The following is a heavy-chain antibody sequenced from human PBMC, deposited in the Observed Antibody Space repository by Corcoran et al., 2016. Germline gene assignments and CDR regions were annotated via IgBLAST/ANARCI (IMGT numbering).Heavy chain of an antibody. D-gene: IGHD2-15*01. V-gene: IGHV3-73*02. J-gene: IGHJ5*02. CDR2: IRSKANSYAT. CDR3: TLTPSP. Sequence: EVQLVESGGGLVQPGGSLKLSCAASGFTFSGSAMHWVRQASGKGLEWVGRIRSKANSYATAYAASVKGRFTIARDDSKNTAYLQMNSLKTEDTDVYYCTLTPSPWGQGTLVTVSS. CDR1: GFTFSGSA.